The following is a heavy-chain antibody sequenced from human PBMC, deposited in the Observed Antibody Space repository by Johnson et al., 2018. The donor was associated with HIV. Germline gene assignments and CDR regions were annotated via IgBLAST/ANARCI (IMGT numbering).Heavy chain of an antibody. Sequence: VQLVESGGGLVQPGGSLRLSCAASGFTFSSYAMSWVRQAPGKGLEWVSGINWNGGSTGYADSVKGRFTISRDNAKNTLYLQMNSLRAEDTAVYYCAKDGGSPDDAFDIWGQGTMVTVSS. CDR2: INWNGGST. CDR1: GFTFSSYA. V-gene: IGHV3-20*04. CDR3: AKDGGSPDDAFDI. J-gene: IGHJ3*02. D-gene: IGHD1-14*01.